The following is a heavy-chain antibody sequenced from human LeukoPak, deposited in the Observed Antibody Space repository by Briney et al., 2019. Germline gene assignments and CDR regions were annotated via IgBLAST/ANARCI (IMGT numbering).Heavy chain of an antibody. CDR3: ARDGPAYGSGRMGWFDP. V-gene: IGHV1-18*01. CDR2: INTNNVNR. Sequence: ASVKVSCKASGYTFTSYGINWVRQAPGQGLEWMGWINTNNVNRNYAQKLQGRVTMTTDTSTNTAYMELRSLRSDDTAVYYCARDGPAYGSGRMGWFDPWGQGTLVTVSS. D-gene: IGHD3-10*01. J-gene: IGHJ5*02. CDR1: GYTFTSYG.